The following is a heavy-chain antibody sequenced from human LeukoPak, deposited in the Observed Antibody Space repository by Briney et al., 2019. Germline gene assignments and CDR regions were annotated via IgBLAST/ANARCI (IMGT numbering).Heavy chain of an antibody. J-gene: IGHJ4*02. D-gene: IGHD3-9*01. CDR1: GGSISSGDYY. Sequence: SETLSLTCAVSGGSISSGDYYWSWIRQPPGKGLEWIGYIYYSGSTYYNPSLKSRVTISVDTSKNQFSLKLSSVTAADTAVYYCARVLGYFDWLLPAYYFDYWGQGTLVTVSS. V-gene: IGHV4-30-4*01. CDR3: ARVLGYFDWLLPAYYFDY. CDR2: IYYSGST.